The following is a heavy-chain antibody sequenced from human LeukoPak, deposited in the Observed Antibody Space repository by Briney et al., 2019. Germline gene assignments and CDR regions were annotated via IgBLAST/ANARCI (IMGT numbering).Heavy chain of an antibody. J-gene: IGHJ4*02. Sequence: GGSLRLSCAASGFSFRTYAMSWVRQSPGTGLEWVSVISGSGGNPNYADSVMGRFTISRDNSKNTLYLQMNSLRVEDTAVYYCAKGEGGAATPSAFDYWGQGTLVTVSS. CDR2: ISGSGGNP. V-gene: IGHV3-23*01. CDR3: AKGEGGAATPSAFDY. CDR1: GFSFRTYA. D-gene: IGHD1-26*01.